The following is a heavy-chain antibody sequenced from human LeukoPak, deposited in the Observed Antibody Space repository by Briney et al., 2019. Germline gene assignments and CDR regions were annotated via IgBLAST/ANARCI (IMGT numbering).Heavy chain of an antibody. CDR3: AKDKSLGWDHRDAFDI. V-gene: IGHV3-9*01. D-gene: IGHD3-16*02. CDR1: GFTFDDYA. CDR2: IGWNSGSI. J-gene: IGHJ3*02. Sequence: GGSLRLSCAASGFTFDDYAMHWVRQAPGKGLEWVSGIGWNSGSIGYADSVKGRFTISRDNAKNSLYLQMNSLRAEDTALYYCAKDKSLGWDHRDAFDIWGQGTMVTVSS.